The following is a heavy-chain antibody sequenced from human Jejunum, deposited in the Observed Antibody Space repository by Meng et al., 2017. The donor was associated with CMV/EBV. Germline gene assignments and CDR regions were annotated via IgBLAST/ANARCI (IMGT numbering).Heavy chain of an antibody. D-gene: IGHD1-26*01. J-gene: IGHJ4*02. V-gene: IGHV4-61*01. CDR3: ARDMMGEHYFDY. Sequence: VSGGCVSSGSYYWSWIRQPPGKGLEWIGYIYYSGSTNYNPSLKSRVTISVDTSKNQFSLKLSSVTAADTAVYYCARDMMGEHYFDYWGQGTLVTVSS. CDR2: IYYSGST. CDR1: GGCVSSGSYY.